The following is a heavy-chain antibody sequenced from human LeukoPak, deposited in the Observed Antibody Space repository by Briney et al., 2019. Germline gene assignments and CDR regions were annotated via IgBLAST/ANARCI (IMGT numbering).Heavy chain of an antibody. CDR1: GYTFTSYG. V-gene: IGHV1-18*01. Sequence: ASVKVSCKASGYTFTSYGISWVRQAPGHGLEWMGWISAYNGNTNYAQKLQGRVTMTTDTSTSTAYMELRSLRSDDTAVYYCARDRFYDSSGYYLDYWGQGTLVTVSS. CDR3: ARDRFYDSSGYYLDY. J-gene: IGHJ4*02. D-gene: IGHD3-22*01. CDR2: ISAYNGNT.